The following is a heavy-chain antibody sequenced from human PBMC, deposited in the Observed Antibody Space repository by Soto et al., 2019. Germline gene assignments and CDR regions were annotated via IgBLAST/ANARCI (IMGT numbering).Heavy chain of an antibody. CDR1: GFTFDDCA. Sequence: GGSLRLSCAASGFTFDDCAMHWVRQVPGKGLEWVSGINWNSGSIGYGDSVKGRFAISRDNAKNSLHLQMNSLSAEDTAFYYCVKDESINWYSGHFRHWGQGTLVTVSS. CDR2: INWNSGSI. CDR3: VKDESINWYSGHFRH. V-gene: IGHV3-9*01. J-gene: IGHJ1*01. D-gene: IGHD6-13*01.